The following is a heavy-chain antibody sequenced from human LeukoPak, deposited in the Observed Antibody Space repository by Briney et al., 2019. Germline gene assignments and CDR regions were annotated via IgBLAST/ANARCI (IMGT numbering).Heavy chain of an antibody. Sequence: GGSLRLSCAASGFTFSSYSMNWVRQAPGKGLEWVSFISSSSSYIFYADSVKGRVTISRDNAKNSLYLQMNSLRAEDTAVYFCARGGSSDFDYWGQGILVSVSS. CDR3: ARGGSSDFDY. V-gene: IGHV3-21*01. J-gene: IGHJ4*02. CDR1: GFTFSSYS. CDR2: ISSSSSYI. D-gene: IGHD1-26*01.